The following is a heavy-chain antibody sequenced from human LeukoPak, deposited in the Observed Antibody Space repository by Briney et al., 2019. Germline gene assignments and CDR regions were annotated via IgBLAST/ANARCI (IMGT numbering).Heavy chain of an antibody. Sequence: GGSLTLSCAASGFSVSIKYMNWVRQAPEKGLEWVSIIYSGADTYYADFVKGRFTISRDTSTNTLFLHMNNVRVEDTAVYYCARVGDHYHWYLDLWGRGTLVSVSS. CDR2: IYSGADT. CDR3: ARVGDHYHWYLDL. D-gene: IGHD3-10*01. V-gene: IGHV3-53*01. CDR1: GFSVSIKY. J-gene: IGHJ2*01.